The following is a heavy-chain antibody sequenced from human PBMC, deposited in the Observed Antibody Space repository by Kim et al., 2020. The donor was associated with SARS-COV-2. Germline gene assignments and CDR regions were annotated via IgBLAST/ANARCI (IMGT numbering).Heavy chain of an antibody. V-gene: IGHV3-15*01. CDR3: TTESDCSSTSCYAYYYYGMDV. CDR2: IKSKTDGGTT. D-gene: IGHD2-2*01. J-gene: IGHJ6*02. Sequence: GGSLRLSCAASGFTFSNAWMSWVRQAPGKGLEWVGRIKSKTDGGTTDYAAPVKGRFTISRDDSKTTLYLQMNSLKTEDTAVYYCTTESDCSSTSCYAYYYYGMDVWGQGTTVTVSS. CDR1: GFTFSNAW.